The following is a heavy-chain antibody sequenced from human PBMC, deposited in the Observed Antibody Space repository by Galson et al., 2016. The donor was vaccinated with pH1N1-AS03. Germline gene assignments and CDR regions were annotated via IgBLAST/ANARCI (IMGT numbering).Heavy chain of an antibody. V-gene: IGHV3-33*05. CDR3: ARVEYSSSPRPGAFDL. CDR1: GFSLAIYG. CDR2: VKHDGIET. Sequence: SLRLSCAASGFSLAIYGMHWFRRAPGRGLEWVAVVKHDGIETDYADSVKGRFTISRDNSKNTVSLQMNSLRAEDTAVYYCARVEYSSSPRPGAFDLWGQGTMVTVSS. D-gene: IGHD6-6*01. J-gene: IGHJ3*01.